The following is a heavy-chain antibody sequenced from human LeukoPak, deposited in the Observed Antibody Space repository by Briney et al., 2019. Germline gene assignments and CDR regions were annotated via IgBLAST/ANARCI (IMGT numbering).Heavy chain of an antibody. CDR1: YY. CDR3: ARHYDSSGYWYYFDY. V-gene: IGHV4-34*13. CDR2: INHSGST. Sequence: YYWSWIRQPPGKGLEWIGEINHSGSTNYNPSLKSRVTISVDTSKNQFSLKLSSVTAADTAVYYCARHYDSSGYWYYFDYWGQGTLVTVSS. D-gene: IGHD3-22*01. J-gene: IGHJ4*02.